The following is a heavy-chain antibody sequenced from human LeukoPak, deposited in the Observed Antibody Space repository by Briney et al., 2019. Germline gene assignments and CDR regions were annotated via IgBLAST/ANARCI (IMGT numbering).Heavy chain of an antibody. D-gene: IGHD3-16*02. CDR3: ARRSIMITFGGVIIKNWFDP. J-gene: IGHJ5*02. CDR2: INHSGST. Sequence: SSETLSLTCTVSGGSISSYYWSWIRQPPGKGLEWIGEINHSGSTNYNPSLKSRVTISVDTSKNQFSLKLSSVTAADTAVYYCARRSIMITFGGVIIKNWFDPWGQGTLVTVSS. V-gene: IGHV4-34*01. CDR1: GGSISSYY.